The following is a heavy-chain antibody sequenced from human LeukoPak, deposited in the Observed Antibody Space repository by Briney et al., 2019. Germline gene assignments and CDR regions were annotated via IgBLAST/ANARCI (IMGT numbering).Heavy chain of an antibody. Sequence: GGSLRLSCAASGFTFSSYGMSWVRQAPGKGLEWVSAISGSGGSTYYADSVKGRFTISRDNSKNTLYLQMNSLRAEDTAVYYCAKELRNYYGSGSHDAFDIWGQGTMVTVSS. D-gene: IGHD3-10*01. J-gene: IGHJ3*02. CDR1: GFTFSSYG. CDR2: ISGSGGST. V-gene: IGHV3-23*01. CDR3: AKELRNYYGSGSHDAFDI.